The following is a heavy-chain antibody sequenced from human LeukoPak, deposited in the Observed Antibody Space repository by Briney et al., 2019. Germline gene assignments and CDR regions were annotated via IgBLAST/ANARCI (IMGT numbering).Heavy chain of an antibody. CDR2: INPNSDGT. CDR3: AKDRTIRSFDS. D-gene: IGHD1-14*01. CDR1: GYTFIGYY. V-gene: IGHV1-2*02. J-gene: IGHJ4*02. Sequence: ASVKVSCKASGYTFIGYYIHWVRQAPGQGLEWMGWINPNSDGTNYAQKFQGRVTMTRDRSLSTAYMEVNRLTSDDAAVYFCAKDRTIRSFDSWGQGTLVTVSS.